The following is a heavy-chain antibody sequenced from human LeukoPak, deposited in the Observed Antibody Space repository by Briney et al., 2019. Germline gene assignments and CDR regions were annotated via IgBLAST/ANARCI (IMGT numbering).Heavy chain of an antibody. CDR1: GFTFSSYG. Sequence: GGSLRLSCAASGFTFSSYGMHWVRQAPGKGLEWVAVIWYDGTNKYYADSVKGRFTISRDNSKNTLYLQMNSLRAEDTAVYFCARDFYVGSGSYYIGYWGQGTLVTVSA. CDR2: IWYDGTNK. J-gene: IGHJ4*02. D-gene: IGHD3-10*01. V-gene: IGHV3-33*01. CDR3: ARDFYVGSGSYYIGY.